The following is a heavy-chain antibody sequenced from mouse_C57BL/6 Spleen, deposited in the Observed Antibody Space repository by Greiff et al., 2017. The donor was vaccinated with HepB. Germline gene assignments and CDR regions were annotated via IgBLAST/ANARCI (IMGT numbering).Heavy chain of an antibody. CDR3: ARAVVATDWYFDV. CDR2: IDPEDGET. J-gene: IGHJ1*03. D-gene: IGHD1-1*01. V-gene: IGHV14-2*01. Sequence: EVKLVESGAELVKPGASVKLSCTASGFNIKDYYMHWVKQRTEQGLEWIGRIDPEDGETKYAPKFQGKATITADTSSNTAYLQLSSLTSEDTAVYYCARAVVATDWYFDVWGTGTTVTVSS. CDR1: GFNIKDYY.